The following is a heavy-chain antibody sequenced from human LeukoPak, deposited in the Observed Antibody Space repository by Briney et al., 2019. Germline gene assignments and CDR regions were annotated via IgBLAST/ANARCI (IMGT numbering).Heavy chain of an antibody. Sequence: PGGSPRLSYAASGFTFSSYSMNWVRQAPGKGLEWVANIKQDGSEKYYVDSVKGRFTISRDNAKNSLYLQMNSLRAEDTAVYYCARDGIMITFGGVIDYWGQGTLVTVSS. J-gene: IGHJ4*02. CDR3: ARDGIMITFGGVIDY. D-gene: IGHD3-16*02. CDR1: GFTFSSYS. V-gene: IGHV3-7*01. CDR2: IKQDGSEK.